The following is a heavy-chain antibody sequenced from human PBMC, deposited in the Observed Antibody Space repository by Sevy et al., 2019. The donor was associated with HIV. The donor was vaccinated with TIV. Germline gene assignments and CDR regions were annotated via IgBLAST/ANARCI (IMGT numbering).Heavy chain of an antibody. CDR1: GFTFSRYW. D-gene: IGHD1-7*01. CDR2: IKQDAGQK. Sequence: RGSLRLSCAASGFTFSRYWMGWVRQAPGKGLEWVANIKQDAGQKYYVDSVKGRFTISRDNAKNTLYLQMNSLRAEDTAVYFCARDDRNYYFHYWGQGTLVTVSS. V-gene: IGHV3-7*01. J-gene: IGHJ4*02. CDR3: ARDDRNYYFHY.